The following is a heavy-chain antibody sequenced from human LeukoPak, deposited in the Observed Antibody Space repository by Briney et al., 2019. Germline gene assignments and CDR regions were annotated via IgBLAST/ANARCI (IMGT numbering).Heavy chain of an antibody. CDR3: ARPCPYCSSTSGGYFDY. D-gene: IGHD2-2*01. V-gene: IGHV3-21*01. CDR1: GFTFSSYS. CDR2: ISSSSSYI. J-gene: IGHJ4*02. Sequence: GGSLRLSCAASGFTFSSYSMYWVRQAPGKGLEWVSSISSSSSYIYYADSVKGRFTISRDNAKNSLYLQMNSLRAEDTAVYYCARPCPYCSSTSGGYFDYWGQGTLVTVSS.